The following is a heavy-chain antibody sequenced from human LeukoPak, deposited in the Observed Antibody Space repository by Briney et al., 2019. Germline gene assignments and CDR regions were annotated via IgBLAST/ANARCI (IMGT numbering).Heavy chain of an antibody. D-gene: IGHD1-26*01. CDR3: AREWEYGLDY. CDR2: IYYSGIT. V-gene: IGHV4-31*03. J-gene: IGHJ4*02. CDR1: GGSISSGSYY. Sequence: SQTLSLTCTVSGGSISSGSYYWSWIRQHPGKDLEWIGNIYYSGITYYNPSLKSRVTISVDTSKDQFSLKLNSVTAADAVVYYCAREWEYGLDYWGQGTLVTVSS.